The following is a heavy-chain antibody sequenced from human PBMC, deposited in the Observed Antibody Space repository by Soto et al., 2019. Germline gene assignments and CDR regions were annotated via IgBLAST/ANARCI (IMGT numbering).Heavy chain of an antibody. CDR3: AREPGEGGDYDYVWGSYRFAYYFDY. CDR2: ISYDGSNK. CDR1: GFTISSYA. D-gene: IGHD3-16*02. J-gene: IGHJ4*02. V-gene: IGHV3-30-3*01. Sequence: PGGSLRLSCAASGFTISSYAMHWVRQAPGKGLEWVAVISYDGSNKYYADSVKGRFTISRDNSKNTLYLQMNSLRAEDTAVYYCAREPGEGGDYDYVWGSYRFAYYFDYWRQGTLDTSPQ.